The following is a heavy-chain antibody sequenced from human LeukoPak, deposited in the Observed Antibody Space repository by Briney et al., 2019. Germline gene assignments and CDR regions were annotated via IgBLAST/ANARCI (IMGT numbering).Heavy chain of an antibody. J-gene: IGHJ4*02. CDR1: GFTFSSYG. D-gene: IGHD3-10*01. CDR2: ISYDGSNK. V-gene: IGHV3-30*18. CDR3: AKDLSYYYGSGSYYPSIG. Sequence: PGGSLRLSCAASGFTFSSYGMHWVRQAPGKGLEWVAVISYDGSNKYYADSVKGRFTISRDNSKNTLYLQMNSLRAEDTAVYYCAKDLSYYYGSGSYYPSIGGGQGTLVTVSS.